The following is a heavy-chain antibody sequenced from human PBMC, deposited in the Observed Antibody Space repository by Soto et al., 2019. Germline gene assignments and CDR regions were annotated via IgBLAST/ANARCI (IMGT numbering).Heavy chain of an antibody. D-gene: IGHD2-21*02. CDR2: IDWNDDK. Sequence: SGPTLVNPTQTLTLTCTFSEFSLSTSGMCVSWIRQPPGKALEWLALIDWNDDKYYSTSLKTRLTISKGSSRNQVVLTMTNMAPVDTATYYFSRVVAGDWSIDFWGPGTRVTGFS. J-gene: IGHJ4*02. CDR1: EFSLSTSGMC. V-gene: IGHV2-70*01. CDR3: SRVVAGDWSIDF.